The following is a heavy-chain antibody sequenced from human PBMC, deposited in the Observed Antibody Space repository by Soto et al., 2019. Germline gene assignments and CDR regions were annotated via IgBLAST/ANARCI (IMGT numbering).Heavy chain of an antibody. CDR3: AKGQTYESRFDY. V-gene: IGHV3-23*01. Sequence: EVQLLEFGGGVVHPGGSLSLSCAASGFTLTSYAMNWVRQAPGKGLDWVSAISASGGTTYYADSVKGRFTISRDNSKNTLYLQMNSLRAEDTAVYYCAKGQTYESRFDYWGQGTLVTVSS. J-gene: IGHJ4*02. CDR2: ISASGGTT. D-gene: IGHD3-3*01. CDR1: GFTLTSYA.